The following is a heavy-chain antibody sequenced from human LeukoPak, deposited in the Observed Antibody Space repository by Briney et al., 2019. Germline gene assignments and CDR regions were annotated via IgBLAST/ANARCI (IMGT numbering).Heavy chain of an antibody. CDR1: GDSLSRGTYY. J-gene: IGHJ3*02. CDR2: IFNRGGT. Sequence: SETLSLTCTVSGDSLSRGTYYWSWIRQPAGKGLEWIGRIFNRGGTDYNPSLRSRVTILLDTSKNQFSLNLNSVTAADTAVYYCARHRKRSGGYFGSGHDGFDIWGQGTMVTVSS. D-gene: IGHD3-22*01. V-gene: IGHV4-61*02. CDR3: ARHRKRSGGYFGSGHDGFDI.